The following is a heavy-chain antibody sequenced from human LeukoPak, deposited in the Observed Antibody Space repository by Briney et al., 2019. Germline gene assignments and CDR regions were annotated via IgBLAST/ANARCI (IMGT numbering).Heavy chain of an antibody. J-gene: IGHJ4*02. D-gene: IGHD3-3*01. CDR1: GFTFSSYG. Sequence: GGSLRLSCAASGFTFSSYGMSWVRQAPGKGLEWVSAISGSGGSTYYADSVKGRFTISRDNSKNTLYLQMNSLRAEDTAVYYCAKAGYDFWSGPAHYFDYWGQGTLVTVSS. CDR3: AKAGYDFWSGPAHYFDY. CDR2: ISGSGGST. V-gene: IGHV3-23*01.